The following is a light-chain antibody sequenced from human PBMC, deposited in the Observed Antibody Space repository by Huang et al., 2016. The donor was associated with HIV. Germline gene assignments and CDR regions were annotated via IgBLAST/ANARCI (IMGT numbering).Light chain of an antibody. V-gene: IGKV3-15*01. CDR2: ETS. Sequence: EIVMTQSPATLSVSPGERATLSCRASQSVSTNLACYQQTAGQAPPLRMYETSTRATGGPARCSGRGSGTEFTLTISSLQSEDFAVYYCQQYNNWPPLTFGGGTRVEIK. CDR1: QSVSTN. J-gene: IGKJ4*01. CDR3: QQYNNWPPLT.